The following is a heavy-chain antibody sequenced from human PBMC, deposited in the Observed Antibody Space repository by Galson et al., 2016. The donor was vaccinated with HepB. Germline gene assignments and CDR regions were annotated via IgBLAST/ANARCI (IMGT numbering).Heavy chain of an antibody. D-gene: IGHD2-2*01. CDR2: ISSSSSYI. CDR1: GFSLSSYS. V-gene: IGHV3-21*01. CDR3: ARDRGYCSSTRCYGVYYGMDV. Sequence: SLRLSCAASGFSLSSYSMNWVRQAPGKGLEYVSSISSSSSYIYYPDSVKGRFTISRDNAKNSLYLQMNSLRAEDTAVYYCARDRGYCSSTRCYGVYYGMDVWGQGALVPVAS. J-gene: IGHJ6*02.